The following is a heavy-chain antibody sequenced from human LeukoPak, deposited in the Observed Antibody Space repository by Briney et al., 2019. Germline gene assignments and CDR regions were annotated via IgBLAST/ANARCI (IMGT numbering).Heavy chain of an antibody. Sequence: GGSLRLSCAASGFTFSSYAMTWVRQAPGKGLEWVSVISSSGGSTYYADSVKGRFTISRDNSKNTLYLQMNSLRAEDTAVYHCAREEYYGSGEWFDPWGQGTLVTVSS. D-gene: IGHD3-10*01. J-gene: IGHJ5*02. CDR3: AREEYYGSGEWFDP. V-gene: IGHV3-23*01. CDR1: GFTFSSYA. CDR2: ISSSGGST.